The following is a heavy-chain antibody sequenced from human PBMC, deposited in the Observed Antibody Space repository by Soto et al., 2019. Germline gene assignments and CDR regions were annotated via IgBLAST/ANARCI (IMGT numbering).Heavy chain of an antibody. J-gene: IGHJ5*01. D-gene: IGHD2-15*01. CDR2: VHISGHS. V-gene: IGHV4-4*02. CDR1: GGSVRAPDW. CDR3: ARVRKRCSAKNCYFDP. Sequence: NPSETLSLTCTLSGGSVRAPDWWNWVRQSPDKGLEWIAEVHISGHSNYNPSLRSRVSVSIGSSKNQFYLTLNSVTAADTAIYYCARVRKRCSAKNCYFDPWGQGTQVTVSS.